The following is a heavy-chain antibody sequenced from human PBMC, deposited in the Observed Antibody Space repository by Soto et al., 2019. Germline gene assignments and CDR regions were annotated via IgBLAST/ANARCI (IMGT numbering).Heavy chain of an antibody. Sequence: GGSLRLSCAASGFTFDDYAMHWVRQAPGKGLEWVSGISWNSGSIGYADSVKGRFTISRDNAKNSLYLQMNSLRAEDTALYYCAKDAHDDHEYFDYWGQGTLVTVSS. CDR2: ISWNSGSI. J-gene: IGHJ4*02. V-gene: IGHV3-9*01. CDR3: AKDAHDDHEYFDY. CDR1: GFTFDDYA. D-gene: IGHD3-16*01.